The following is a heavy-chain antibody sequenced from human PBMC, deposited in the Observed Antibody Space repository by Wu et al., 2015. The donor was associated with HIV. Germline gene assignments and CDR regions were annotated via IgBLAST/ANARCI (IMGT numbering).Heavy chain of an antibody. V-gene: IGHV1-69*05. CDR3: ARELEDPAIMVRAGFDP. CDR2: TTPMFGTT. D-gene: IGHD3-10*01. CDR1: GDGFTSYA. Sequence: QVQLVQSGAEVKKPGSSVKVTCKASGDGFTSYAVSWVRQAPGQGLEWMGGTTPMFGTTNYAQKFQGRVTITSDVYTSTVYMELSSLRSEDTAIYYCARELEDPAIMVRAGFDPWGQGTLVTVSS. J-gene: IGHJ5*02.